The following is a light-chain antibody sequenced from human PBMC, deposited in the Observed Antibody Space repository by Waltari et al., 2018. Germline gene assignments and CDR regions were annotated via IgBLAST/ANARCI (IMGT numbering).Light chain of an antibody. CDR3: MQDTHWPYT. Sequence: DVVMIQSPLSLPVTPGQPASISCRSRQSLVYSDGDTYLNWFQQRPGQSPRHPIYKVSNRDSGVPDRFSGSGSGTDFTLKISRVEAEDVGVYYCMQDTHWPYTFGQGTKLEIK. J-gene: IGKJ2*01. CDR2: KVS. V-gene: IGKV2-30*01. CDR1: QSLVYSDGDTY.